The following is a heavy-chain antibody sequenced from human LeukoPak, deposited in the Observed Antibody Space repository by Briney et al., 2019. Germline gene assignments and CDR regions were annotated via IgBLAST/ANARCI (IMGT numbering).Heavy chain of an antibody. J-gene: IGHJ3*02. D-gene: IGHD1-26*01. Sequence: PGGSLRLSCAASGFTFSSYGMHWVRQAPGKGLEWVSGISGSGGSTYYADSVKGRFTISRDNSKNTLYLQMNSLRAEDTAVYYCAREVGVAFDIWGQGTMVTVSS. CDR1: GFTFSSYG. CDR2: ISGSGGST. CDR3: AREVGVAFDI. V-gene: IGHV3-23*01.